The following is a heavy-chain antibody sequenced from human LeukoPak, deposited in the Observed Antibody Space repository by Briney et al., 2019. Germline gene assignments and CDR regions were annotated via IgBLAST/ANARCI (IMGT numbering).Heavy chain of an antibody. CDR2: IIPIFGTA. Sequence: GASVKVSCKASGGTFSSYAISWVRQAPGQGLEWMGGIIPIFGTANYAQKFQGRVTITADEPTSTAYMELSSLRSEDTAVYYCARGGGTGYSSSWRLDYFDYWGQGTLVTVSS. CDR1: GGTFSSYA. J-gene: IGHJ4*02. V-gene: IGHV1-69*13. CDR3: ARGGGTGYSSSWRLDYFDY. D-gene: IGHD6-13*01.